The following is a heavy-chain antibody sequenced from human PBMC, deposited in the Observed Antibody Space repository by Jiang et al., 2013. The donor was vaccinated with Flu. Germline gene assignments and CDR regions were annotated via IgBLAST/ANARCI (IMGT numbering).Heavy chain of an antibody. Sequence: GAEVKKPGASVKVSCKASGYTFTSYDISWVRQAPGQGLEWMGWISAYNGNTNYAQKLQGRVTMTTDTSTYTAYMELRSLRSDDTSVYYCARGPGTTNYYYYYGMDVWGQGTTGHRLL. CDR3: ARGPGTTNYYYYYGMDV. D-gene: IGHD1-7*01. CDR2: ISAYNGNT. V-gene: IGHV1-18*01. CDR1: GYTFTSYD. J-gene: IGHJ6*02.